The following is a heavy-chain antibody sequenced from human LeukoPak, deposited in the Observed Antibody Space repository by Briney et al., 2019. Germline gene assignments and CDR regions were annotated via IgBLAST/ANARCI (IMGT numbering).Heavy chain of an antibody. Sequence: SETLSLTCTVSGGSISSSSYYWGWIRQPPGKGLEYIGSIYYTESTYYNPSLKSRVTISVDTSKNQFSLNLTSVTAADTAVYYCARHLGMTTVTPFDYWGQGTLVTVSS. CDR1: GGSISSSSYY. V-gene: IGHV4-39*01. D-gene: IGHD4-17*01. J-gene: IGHJ4*02. CDR3: ARHLGMTTVTPFDY. CDR2: IYYTEST.